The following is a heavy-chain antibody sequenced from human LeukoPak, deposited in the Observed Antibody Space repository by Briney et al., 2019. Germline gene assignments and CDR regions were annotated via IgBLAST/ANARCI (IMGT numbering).Heavy chain of an antibody. V-gene: IGHV3-23*01. CDR1: GFSVSSRA. D-gene: IGHD1-26*01. CDR3: ARHDGSSFIYYVDH. J-gene: IGHJ4*01. Sequence: KSGGSLRLSCAASGFSVSSRAMSWVRQAPGKGLEWVSTISNSGYNTWYADSVKGRFTISRDNSRNTLYLQMSSLRAEDTALYFCARHDGSSFIYYVDHWGHGALVTVSS. CDR2: ISNSGYNT.